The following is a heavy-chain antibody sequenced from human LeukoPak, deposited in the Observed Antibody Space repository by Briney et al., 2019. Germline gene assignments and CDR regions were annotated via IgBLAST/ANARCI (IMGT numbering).Heavy chain of an antibody. V-gene: IGHV4-39*07. J-gene: IGHJ5*02. CDR2: IYYSGST. CDR1: GGSISSSTFY. CDR3: ARSSSWSCNWFDP. D-gene: IGHD2-2*01. Sequence: SETLSLTCAVYGGSISSSTFYWGWIRQPPGKGLEWIGTIYYSGSTFYNPSLKSRVTVSVDTSKNQFSLKLSSLTAADTAVYFCARSSSWSCNWFDPWGQGTLVTVSS.